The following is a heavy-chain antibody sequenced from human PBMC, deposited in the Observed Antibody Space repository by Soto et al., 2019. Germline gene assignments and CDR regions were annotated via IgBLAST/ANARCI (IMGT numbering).Heavy chain of an antibody. D-gene: IGHD5-18*01. Sequence: QVPLVQSGAEVKKPGSSVKVSCKASGGTFSSYAISWVRQAPGQGLEWMGGIIPIFGTANYAQKFQGRVTITADESTSTAYMELSSLRSEDTAVYYCARESFALNRGYSYGPKYYFDYWGQGTLVTVSS. J-gene: IGHJ4*02. CDR2: IIPIFGTA. CDR1: GGTFSSYA. CDR3: ARESFALNRGYSYGPKYYFDY. V-gene: IGHV1-69*01.